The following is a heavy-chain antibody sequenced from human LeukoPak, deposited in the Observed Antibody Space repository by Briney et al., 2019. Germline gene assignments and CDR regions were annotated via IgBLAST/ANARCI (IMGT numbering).Heavy chain of an antibody. CDR2: INPNSGDT. Sequence: ASVKVSCKASGYTFTDYYLHWVRQAPGQGLEWMGWINPNSGDTDYAQKFQGRVTMTRDTSISTAYMELSSLRSEDTAVYYCATRWRYYDSSGYYYRLYAFDIWGQGTMVTVSS. V-gene: IGHV1-2*02. J-gene: IGHJ3*02. CDR1: GYTFTDYY. D-gene: IGHD3-22*01. CDR3: ATRWRYYDSSGYYYRLYAFDI.